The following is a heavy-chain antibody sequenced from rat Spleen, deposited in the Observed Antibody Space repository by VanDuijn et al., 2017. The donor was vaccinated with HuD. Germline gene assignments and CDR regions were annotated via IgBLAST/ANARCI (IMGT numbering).Heavy chain of an antibody. Sequence: EVQLVESGGGFVQPGRSMKLSCAASGFTFSDYYMAWVRQAPKKGLEWVASISYEGSSTYYGDSVKGRFTISRDNAKSTLYLQTNSLRSEDTATYYCARHGGGTYPGYFDFWGPGTMVTVSS. CDR2: ISYEGSST. J-gene: IGHJ1*01. CDR3: ARHGGGTYPGYFDF. CDR1: GFTFSDYY. D-gene: IGHD2-5*01. V-gene: IGHV5-22*01.